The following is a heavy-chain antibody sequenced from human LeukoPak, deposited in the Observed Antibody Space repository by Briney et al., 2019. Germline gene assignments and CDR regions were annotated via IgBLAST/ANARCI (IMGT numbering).Heavy chain of an antibody. J-gene: IGHJ4*02. CDR2: ISGSDTIT. V-gene: IGHV3-23*01. D-gene: IGHD1-26*01. CDR3: AKDLSGYSGTFEAMFGN. CDR1: GFTFSFYA. Sequence: AGGSLRLSCAASGFTFSFYAMSWVRQAPGKGLEWVSAISGSDTITYYADSVKGRFTISRDNSKNTLYLQMNSLRVEDTAVYYCAKDLSGYSGTFEAMFGNWGQGTLVTVSS.